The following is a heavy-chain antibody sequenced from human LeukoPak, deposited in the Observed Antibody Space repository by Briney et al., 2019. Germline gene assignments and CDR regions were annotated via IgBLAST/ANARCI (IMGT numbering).Heavy chain of an antibody. CDR1: GFTFSSYS. CDR3: ARDVSGYGQLFDP. D-gene: IGHD5-12*01. V-gene: IGHV3-21*01. Sequence: GGSLRLSCAASGFTFSSYSMNWVRQAPGKGLEWVSSISSSSSYIYYADSVKGRFTISRDTAKNSLYLQMNRLRAEDTAVYYCARDVSGYGQLFDPWGQGTLVTVSP. CDR2: ISSSSSYI. J-gene: IGHJ5*02.